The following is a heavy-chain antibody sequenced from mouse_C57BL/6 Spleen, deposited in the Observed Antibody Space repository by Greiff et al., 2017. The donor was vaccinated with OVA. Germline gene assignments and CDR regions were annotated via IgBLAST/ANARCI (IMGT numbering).Heavy chain of an antibody. V-gene: IGHV3-6*01. J-gene: IGHJ2*01. D-gene: IGHD1-1*01. CDR3: ARMTVVEYFDY. CDR2: ISYDGSN. CDR1: GYSITSGYY. Sequence: ESGPGLVKPSQSLSLTCSVTGYSITSGYYWNWIRQFPGNKLEWMGYISYDGSNNYNPSLKNRISITRDTSKNQFFLKLNSVTTEDTATYYCARMTVVEYFDYWGQGTTLTVSS.